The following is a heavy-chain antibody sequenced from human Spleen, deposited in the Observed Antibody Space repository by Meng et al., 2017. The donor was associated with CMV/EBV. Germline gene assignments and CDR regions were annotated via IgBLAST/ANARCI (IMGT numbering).Heavy chain of an antibody. V-gene: IGHV4-39*07. Sequence: SETLSLTCAVSGGSISSSTYYWGWVRQPPGEGLEWIGSIHYTGITYNNPSLKSRVTISVDTSKNQFSLKLHSVTAADTALYFCARDKGIVATANDYWGQGTLVTVSS. CDR2: IHYTGIT. D-gene: IGHD5-12*01. J-gene: IGHJ4*02. CDR3: ARDKGIVATANDY. CDR1: GGSISSSTYY.